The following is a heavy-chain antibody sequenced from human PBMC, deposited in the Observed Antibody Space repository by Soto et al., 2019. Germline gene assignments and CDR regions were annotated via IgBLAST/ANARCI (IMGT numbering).Heavy chain of an antibody. CDR2: IIPIFGTA. D-gene: IGHD3-22*01. CDR3: ARSRVTYYYDRSAFDI. V-gene: IGHV1-69*01. CDR1: EGTLSSYA. J-gene: IGHJ3*02. Sequence: QVQLVQSGAEVKKPGSSVKVSGKASEGTLSSYAISWVRQAPGQGLERMGGIIPIFGTANYAQTFQGRVTITADESTSTAYMELSSLSSEDTAVYYCARSRVTYYYDRSAFDIWGQGTMVTVSS.